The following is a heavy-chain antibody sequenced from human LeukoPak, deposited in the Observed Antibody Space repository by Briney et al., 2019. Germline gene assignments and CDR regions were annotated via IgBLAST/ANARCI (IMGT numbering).Heavy chain of an antibody. J-gene: IGHJ5*02. CDR2: ISYEGSNK. Sequence: GGPLRLSCAASGFTFSSYAMHGVRQAPGKGLAGVAVISYEGSNKFYADSVKDRFTISRDNSKNTLYLQMNSLRAEDTAVYYCARDYSDWFDPWGQGTLVTVSS. CDR3: ARDYSDWFDP. CDR1: GFTFSSYA. V-gene: IGHV3-30-3*01. D-gene: IGHD2-21*01.